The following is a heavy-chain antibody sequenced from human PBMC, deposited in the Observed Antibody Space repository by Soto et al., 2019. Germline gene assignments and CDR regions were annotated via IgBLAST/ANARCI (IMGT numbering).Heavy chain of an antibody. V-gene: IGHV3-74*01. Sequence: GGSLRLSFVASGFVFEVYWMHWVRQVPGKGLEWVSRISDDGARTDYADSVRGRFTISRDNANNALYLQMNALRGEDTAVYFCTRGPRPSSIGTGAVWGRGALVTVSS. D-gene: IGHD2-2*01. CDR2: ISDDGART. CDR3: TRGPRPSSIGTGAV. CDR1: GFVFEVYW. J-gene: IGHJ4*02.